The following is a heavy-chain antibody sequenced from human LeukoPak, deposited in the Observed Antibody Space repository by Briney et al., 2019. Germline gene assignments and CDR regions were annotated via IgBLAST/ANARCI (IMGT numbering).Heavy chain of an antibody. V-gene: IGHV3-64*01. J-gene: IGHJ4*02. Sequence: PGGSLRLSCAASGFTFSSYAMHWVRQAPGKGLEYVSAISSNGGSTYYANSVKGRFTISRDNSKNTLYLQMGSLRAEDMAVYYCARGLWGIVATTCLGYWGQGTLVTVSS. D-gene: IGHD5-12*01. CDR3: ARGLWGIVATTCLGY. CDR1: GFTFSSYA. CDR2: ISSNGGST.